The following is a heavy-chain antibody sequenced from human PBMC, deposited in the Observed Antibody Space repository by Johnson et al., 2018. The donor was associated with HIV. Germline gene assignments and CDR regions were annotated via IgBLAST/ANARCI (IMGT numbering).Heavy chain of an antibody. CDR2: ISYDGSNK. Sequence: QVTLVESGGGVVQPGKSLTLSCVGSGLSFSNFGIHWVRQAPGKGLEWVAVISYDGSNKYYGDSVKGRFTISRDNSKNTLYLQMNSLRAEDTAVFYCAKDEWLAAAGTGEAFDIWGQGTMVTVSS. CDR1: GLSFSNFG. D-gene: IGHD6-13*01. J-gene: IGHJ3*02. V-gene: IGHV3-30*18. CDR3: AKDEWLAAAGTGEAFDI.